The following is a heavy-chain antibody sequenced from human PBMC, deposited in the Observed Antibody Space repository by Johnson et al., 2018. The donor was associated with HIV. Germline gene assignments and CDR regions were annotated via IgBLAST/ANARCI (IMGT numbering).Heavy chain of an antibody. CDR3: ARESGGSHYVYAFDI. J-gene: IGHJ3*02. V-gene: IGHV3-7*01. D-gene: IGHD2-15*01. CDR2: IKQDGSEK. CDR1: GFTFSSYA. Sequence: VQLVESGGGVVQPGRSLRLSCAASGFTFSSYAMHWVRQAPGKGLEWVANIKQDGSEKYYVDSVKGRFTISRDNSKNTLDLQMNSLRAEDTAVYYCARESGGSHYVYAFDIWGQGTMVTVSS.